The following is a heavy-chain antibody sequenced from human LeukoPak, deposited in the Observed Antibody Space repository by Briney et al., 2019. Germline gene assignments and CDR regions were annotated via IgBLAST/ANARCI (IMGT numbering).Heavy chain of an antibody. J-gene: IGHJ5*02. CDR2: IYYSGST. CDR1: GGSISNYY. Sequence: PSETLSLTCTVSGGSISNYYWSWIRQPPGKGLEWIGYIYYSGSTNYNPSLKSRVTISVDTSKNQFSLKLSSVTAADTAVYYCARDAAVAGTQGWFDPWGQGTLVTVSS. D-gene: IGHD6-19*01. V-gene: IGHV4-59*01. CDR3: ARDAAVAGTQGWFDP.